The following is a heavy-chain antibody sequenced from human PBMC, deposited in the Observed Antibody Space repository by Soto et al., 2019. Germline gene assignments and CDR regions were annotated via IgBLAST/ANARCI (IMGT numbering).Heavy chain of an antibody. V-gene: IGHV4-34*01. CDR3: ARGLVAQVATIMYYFDY. CDR1: GGSFSGYY. CDR2: INHSGST. D-gene: IGHD5-12*01. J-gene: IGHJ4*02. Sequence: PSETLSLTCAVYGGSFSGYYWSWIRQPPGKGLEWIGEINHSGSTNYNPSLKSRVTISVDTSKNQFSLKLSSVTAADTAVYYCARGLVAQVATIMYYFDYWGQGTLVTVSS.